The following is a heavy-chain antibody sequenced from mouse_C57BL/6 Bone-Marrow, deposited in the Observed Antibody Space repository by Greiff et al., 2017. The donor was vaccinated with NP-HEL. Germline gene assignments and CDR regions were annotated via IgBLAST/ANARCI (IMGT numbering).Heavy chain of an antibody. J-gene: IGHJ4*01. CDR1: GYTFTEYT. V-gene: IGHV1-62-2*01. Sequence: QVQLKQSGAELVKPGASVKLSCKASGYTFTEYTIHWVKQRSGQGLEWIGWFYPGSGSIKYNEKFKDKATLTADKSSSTVYMELSRLTSEDSAVYFCARHEKGAYYSNYGAMDYWGQGTSVTVSS. CDR2: FYPGSGSI. D-gene: IGHD2-5*01. CDR3: ARHEKGAYYSNYGAMDY.